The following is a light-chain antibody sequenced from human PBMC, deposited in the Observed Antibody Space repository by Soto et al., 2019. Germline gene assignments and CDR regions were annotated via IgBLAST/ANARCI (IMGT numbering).Light chain of an antibody. Sequence: QAVVTQEPSLTVSPGGTVTLTCGSSTGAVTSGHYPSWFQQKPGQAPRTLIYDTSNKQSWTPARFSGSLLGGKAALTLSGAQPEDEADYYCFLSYDSGRTVFGGGTKLTVL. CDR1: TGAVTSGHY. CDR3: FLSYDSGRTV. V-gene: IGLV7-46*01. J-gene: IGLJ2*01. CDR2: DTS.